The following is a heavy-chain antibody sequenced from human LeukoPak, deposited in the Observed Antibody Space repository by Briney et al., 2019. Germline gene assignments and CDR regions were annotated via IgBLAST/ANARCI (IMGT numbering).Heavy chain of an antibody. CDR2: IYYSGST. Sequence: SETLSLTCTVSGGSISSSSYYWGWIRQPPGKGLEWIGSIYYSGSTYYNPSLKSRVTISVDTSKNQFSLKLSSVSAADTAVYYCASRLGIAVVSDAFDIWGQGTMVTVSS. CDR1: GGSISSSSYY. V-gene: IGHV4-39*01. D-gene: IGHD6-19*01. J-gene: IGHJ3*02. CDR3: ASRLGIAVVSDAFDI.